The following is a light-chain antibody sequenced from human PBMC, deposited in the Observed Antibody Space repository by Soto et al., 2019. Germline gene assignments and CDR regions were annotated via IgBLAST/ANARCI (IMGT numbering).Light chain of an antibody. J-gene: IGKJ1*01. Sequence: EIVMTQSPATLSVSLGERATLSCRASQSVSSNLAWYQQKPGQAPRLLIYDASRRATGIPARFSGSGSGTDFTLTISSLEPEDFAVYYCQQYISSPLTFGQGTKVDIK. CDR2: DAS. CDR3: QQYISSPLT. V-gene: IGKV3D-15*01. CDR1: QSVSSN.